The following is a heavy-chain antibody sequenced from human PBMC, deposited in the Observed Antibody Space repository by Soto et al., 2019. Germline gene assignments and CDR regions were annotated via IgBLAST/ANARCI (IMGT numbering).Heavy chain of an antibody. D-gene: IGHD2-21*01. J-gene: IGHJ4*02. Sequence: QVKLVQSGAEVKKPGASVKVSCKSSGYTFTSYGISWVRQAPGQGLEWMGWISAYNGNTKYAQKLQGRVTMTTDTSTSMVYMELRSLRSDDTAVYYCARDQSYGGAFDYWGQGALVTVSS. CDR2: ISAYNGNT. V-gene: IGHV1-18*01. CDR3: ARDQSYGGAFDY. CDR1: GYTFTSYG.